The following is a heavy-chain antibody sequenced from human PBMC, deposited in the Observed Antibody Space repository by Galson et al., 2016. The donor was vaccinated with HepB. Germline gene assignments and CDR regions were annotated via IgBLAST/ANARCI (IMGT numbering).Heavy chain of an antibody. Sequence: SLRLSCAASGFTFSNYAMHWVRQAPGKGLEWVAVISYDGNNKYYADSVKGRFTFSRDNSKNTLYLQMNSLRAEDTAVYYCAGLAVSGPTDAFNIWGQGTMVTVSS. J-gene: IGHJ3*02. D-gene: IGHD6-19*01. CDR2: ISYDGNNK. V-gene: IGHV3-30-3*01. CDR3: AGLAVSGPTDAFNI. CDR1: GFTFSNYA.